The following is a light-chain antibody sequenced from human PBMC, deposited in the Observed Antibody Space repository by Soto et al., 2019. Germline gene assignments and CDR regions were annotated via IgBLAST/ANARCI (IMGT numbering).Light chain of an antibody. Sequence: DIQMTQSPSSLSASVGDRVTITCRAGQDINIYLAWYQQKPGKVPKLLISAASTLQSGVPSRFRRSRSGTDFTLTISSLQPEDVATYYCQKYDGAPLTFGGGTKVEIK. J-gene: IGKJ4*01. CDR3: QKYDGAPLT. CDR2: AAS. V-gene: IGKV1-27*01. CDR1: QDINIY.